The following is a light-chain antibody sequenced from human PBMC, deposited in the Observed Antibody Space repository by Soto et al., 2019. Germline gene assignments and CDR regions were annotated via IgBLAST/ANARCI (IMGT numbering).Light chain of an antibody. CDR3: SSYTSSSVV. CDR1: SSDVGGYNY. CDR2: AVS. V-gene: IGLV2-14*01. Sequence: QSALTQPASVSGSPGQSITISCTGTSSDVGGYNYVSWYQQNPGKAPKLMIYAVSNRPSGVSNRCSVSKSGNTASLTISGLHAEDEADYYCSSYTSSSVVFGGGTKLTVL. J-gene: IGLJ2*01.